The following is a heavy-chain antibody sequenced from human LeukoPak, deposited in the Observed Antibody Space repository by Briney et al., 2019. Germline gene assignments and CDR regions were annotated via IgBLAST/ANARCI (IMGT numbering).Heavy chain of an antibody. CDR1: GGSVSSGSYY. CDR2: IYYSGST. D-gene: IGHD3-22*01. J-gene: IGHJ6*02. Sequence: SETLSLTCTVSGGSVSSGSYYWSWIRQPPGKGLEWIGYIYYSGSTNYNPSLKSRVTISVDTSKNQFSLKLSSVTAADTAVYYCARETYYYDSSGYYCYYYGMDVWGQGTTVTVSS. V-gene: IGHV4-61*01. CDR3: ARETYYYDSSGYYCYYYGMDV.